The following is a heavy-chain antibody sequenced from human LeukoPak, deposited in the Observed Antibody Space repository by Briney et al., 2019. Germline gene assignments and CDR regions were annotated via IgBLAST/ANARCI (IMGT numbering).Heavy chain of an antibody. J-gene: IGHJ5*02. Sequence: SETLSLTCTVSGGSISSYYWSWIRQPPGKGLEWIGYIYTSGSTNYNPSLKSRVTISVDPSKNQFSLKLSSVTAADTAVYYCARHVDYGSGSYYWFDPWGQGTLVTVSS. CDR1: GGSISSYY. CDR2: IYTSGST. CDR3: ARHVDYGSGSYYWFDP. D-gene: IGHD3-10*01. V-gene: IGHV4-4*09.